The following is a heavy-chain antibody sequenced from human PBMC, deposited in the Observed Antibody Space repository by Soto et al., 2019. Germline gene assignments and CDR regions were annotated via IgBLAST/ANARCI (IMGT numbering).Heavy chain of an antibody. J-gene: IGHJ4*02. V-gene: IGHV1-3*01. D-gene: IGHD3-10*01. CDR1: GYTFTSYA. Sequence: QVRLVQSGAEVKKPGASVKLSCEASGYTFTSYAIHWVRQAPGQRLEWMGWISSGKYDTKYSQKFQGRVTFTRDTSANTAYMDLSILKSEDMAVYYCARAGWFDSLYYWGQGTLVTVSS. CDR3: ARAGWFDSLYY. CDR2: ISSGKYDT.